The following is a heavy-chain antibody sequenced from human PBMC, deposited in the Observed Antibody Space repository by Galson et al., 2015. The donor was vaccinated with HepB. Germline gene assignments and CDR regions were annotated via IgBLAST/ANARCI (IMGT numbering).Heavy chain of an antibody. V-gene: IGHV1-18*01. CDR2: ISAYNGNT. CDR1: GYTFTNYA. J-gene: IGHJ1*01. Sequence: SVKVSCKASGYTFTNYAISWVRQAPGQGLEWMGWISAYNGNTNYEQELQGRVTVTTDTSTSTAYMELRSLRSDDTAVYYCARDRDSSGGYISAIQHWGQGTLVTVSS. CDR3: ARDRDSSGGYISAIQH. D-gene: IGHD6-19*01.